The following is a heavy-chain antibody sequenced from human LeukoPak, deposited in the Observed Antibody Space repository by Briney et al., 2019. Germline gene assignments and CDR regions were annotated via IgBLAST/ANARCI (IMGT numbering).Heavy chain of an antibody. CDR2: IYSGGST. Sequence: GGSLRLSCAASGFTVSSNYMSWVRQAPGKGLEWVSVIYSGGSTYYADSVKGRFTISRDNSKNTLYLQMNSLRAEDTAVYYCARYGYCSGGSCYPVSYFDYWGQGTLVTVSS. J-gene: IGHJ4*02. CDR1: GFTVSSNY. D-gene: IGHD2-15*01. V-gene: IGHV3-53*01. CDR3: ARYGYCSGGSCYPVSYFDY.